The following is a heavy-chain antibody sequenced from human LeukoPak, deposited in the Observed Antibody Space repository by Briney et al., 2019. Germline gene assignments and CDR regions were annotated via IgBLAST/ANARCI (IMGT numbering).Heavy chain of an antibody. J-gene: IGHJ4*02. CDR3: ARGVGGYDFWSGYFPYYFDY. CDR1: GYTYTSYD. CDR2: MNPNSGNT. D-gene: IGHD3-3*01. V-gene: IGHV1-8*01. Sequence: ASVKVSCKASGYTYTSYDINWVRQATGQGLEWMGWMNPNSGNTGYAQKFQGRVTMTRNTSISKAYMELSSLRSEDTAVYYGARGVGGYDFWSGYFPYYFDYWGQGTLVTVSS.